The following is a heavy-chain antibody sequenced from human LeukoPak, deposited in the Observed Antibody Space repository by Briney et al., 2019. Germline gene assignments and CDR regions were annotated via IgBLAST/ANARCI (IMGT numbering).Heavy chain of an antibody. CDR2: INHSGST. Sequence: SETLSLTCAVYGGSFSGYYWSWIRQPPGKGLEWIGEINHSGSTNYNPSLKSRVTISLDTSKNQFSLKLNSVTAADTAVYYCARASSDFVWGNFRYTQDGFDIWGQGTMVTVSS. J-gene: IGHJ3*02. CDR3: ARASSDFVWGNFRYTQDGFDI. V-gene: IGHV4-34*01. CDR1: GGSFSGYY. D-gene: IGHD3-16*02.